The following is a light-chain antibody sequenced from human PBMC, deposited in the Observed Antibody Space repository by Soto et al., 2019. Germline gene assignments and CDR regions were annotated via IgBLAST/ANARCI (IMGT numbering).Light chain of an antibody. Sequence: EIVLTQSPGTLSLSPGERATLSCRSSQSVSNNYLASYQQKPGQAPRLLTYGASNRATGIPDRFSGSGSGTDFTLTISRLEPEDFAVYYCQQYGSSGTFGQGTKVDIK. J-gene: IGKJ1*01. V-gene: IGKV3-20*01. CDR3: QQYGSSGT. CDR2: GAS. CDR1: QSVSNNY.